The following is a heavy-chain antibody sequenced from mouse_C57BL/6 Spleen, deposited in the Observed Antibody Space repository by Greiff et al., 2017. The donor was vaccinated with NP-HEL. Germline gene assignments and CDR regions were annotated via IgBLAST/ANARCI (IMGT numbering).Heavy chain of an antibody. Sequence: EVQLVESGGGLVQPKGSLKLSCAASGFSFNTYAMNWVRQAPGKGLEWVGRIRSKSNNYATYYTDSVKDRFNISRDDSESMLYLQMNNLKTEDTAMYYGVRQCCDYYGSSYWYFDVWGPGTTVTVSS. J-gene: IGHJ1*01. CDR2: IRSKSNNYAT. CDR1: GFSFNTYA. V-gene: IGHV10-1*01. D-gene: IGHD1-1*01. CDR3: VRQCCDYYGSSYWYFDV.